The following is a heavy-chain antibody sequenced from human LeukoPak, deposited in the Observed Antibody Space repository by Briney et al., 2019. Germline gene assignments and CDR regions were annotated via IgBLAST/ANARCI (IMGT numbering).Heavy chain of an antibody. Sequence: SETLSLTCTDSGGSISSYYWSWIRQPPGKGLEWIGYIYYSGSTNYNPSLKSRVTISVDTSKNQFSLKLSSVTAADTAVYYCARSGYSYGYDYYGMDVWGQGTTVTVSS. CDR3: ARSGYSYGYDYYGMDV. J-gene: IGHJ6*02. D-gene: IGHD5-18*01. CDR1: GGSISSYY. CDR2: IYYSGST. V-gene: IGHV4-59*01.